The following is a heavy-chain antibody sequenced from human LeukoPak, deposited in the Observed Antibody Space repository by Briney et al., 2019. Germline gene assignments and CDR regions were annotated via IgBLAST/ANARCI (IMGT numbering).Heavy chain of an antibody. CDR2: INPNSGGT. J-gene: IGHJ3*02. CDR1: GYTFTGYY. V-gene: IGHV1-2*02. Sequence: ASVKVSCMASGYTFTGYYMHWERQAPGQGLEWMGWINPNSGGTNYAQKFQGRVTMTRDTSISTAYMELSRLRSDDTAVYYCARYSSRTTSSWGDAFDIWGQGTMVTVSS. D-gene: IGHD1-1*01. CDR3: ARYSSRTTSSWGDAFDI.